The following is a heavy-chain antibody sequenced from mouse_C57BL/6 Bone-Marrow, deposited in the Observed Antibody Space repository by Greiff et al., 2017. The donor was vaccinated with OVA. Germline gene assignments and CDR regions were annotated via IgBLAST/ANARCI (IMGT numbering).Heavy chain of an antibody. J-gene: IGHJ2*01. CDR2: INPSGGYN. CDR3: ARWGGYLFDY. V-gene: IGHV1-7*01. D-gene: IGHD2-2*01. CDR1: GYTFTSYW. Sequence: QVQLKQSGAEMAKPGASVKLSCKASGYTFTSYWMHWVKQRPGQGLEWMGYINPSGGYNKTNQKLKDKATLTADKSSSTAFMQLSSLTYEDSAVDYCARWGGYLFDYWGQGTTLTVSS.